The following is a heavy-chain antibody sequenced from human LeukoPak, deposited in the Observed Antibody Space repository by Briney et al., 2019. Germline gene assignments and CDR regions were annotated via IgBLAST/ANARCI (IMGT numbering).Heavy chain of an antibody. D-gene: IGHD4-23*01. CDR2: ISWNSGSI. J-gene: IGHJ4*02. CDR1: GFTFDDYA. Sequence: PGRSLRLSCAASGFTFDDYAMHWVRQAPGKGLEWVSGISWNSGSIGYADSVKGRFTISRDNAKNSLYLQMNSLRAEDMALYYCAKSSGHYGGAFDYWGQGTLVTVSS. V-gene: IGHV3-9*03. CDR3: AKSSGHYGGAFDY.